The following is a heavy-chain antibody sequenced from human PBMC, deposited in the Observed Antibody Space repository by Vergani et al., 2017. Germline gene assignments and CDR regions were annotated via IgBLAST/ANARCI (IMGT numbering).Heavy chain of an antibody. CDR1: GGTFSSYT. D-gene: IGHD3-22*01. Sequence: QVQLVQSGAEVKKPGSSVKVSCKASGGTFSSYTISWVRQAPGQGLEWMGRIIPILGIANYAQKFQGRVTITADKSTSTAYMELSSLRSEDTAVYYCAGVVGYYYDSSGYPSYYYGMDVWGQGTTVTVSS. J-gene: IGHJ6*02. CDR2: IIPILGIA. V-gene: IGHV1-69*02. CDR3: AGVVGYYYDSSGYPSYYYGMDV.